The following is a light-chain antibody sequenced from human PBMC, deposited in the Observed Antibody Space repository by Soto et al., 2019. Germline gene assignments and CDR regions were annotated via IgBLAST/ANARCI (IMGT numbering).Light chain of an antibody. CDR3: LQHNNWPRT. V-gene: IGKV3-15*01. CDR2: GAS. Sequence: EIVMTQAPVTLSVSPGERATLSCRASQSMSSNLAWYQHKPGQAPRLLIFGASTRATDVPARFSGSGSGTEFTLTISSLQSEDFAVYYCLQHNNWPRTFGQGTKV. CDR1: QSMSSN. J-gene: IGKJ1*01.